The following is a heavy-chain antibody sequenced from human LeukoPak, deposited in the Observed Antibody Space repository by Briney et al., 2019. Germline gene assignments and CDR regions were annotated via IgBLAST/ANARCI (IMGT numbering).Heavy chain of an antibody. CDR3: ASWPSYDILTGYDWFDP. J-gene: IGHJ5*02. V-gene: IGHV1-24*01. CDR1: GYTLTELS. CDR2: FDPEDGET. Sequence: ASVKVSCKVSGYTLTELSMHWVRQAPGKGLEWMGGFDPEDGETIYAQKFQGRVTMTEDTSTDTAYMELSSLRSEDTAVYYCASWPSYDILTGYDWFDPWGQGTLVTVSS. D-gene: IGHD3-9*01.